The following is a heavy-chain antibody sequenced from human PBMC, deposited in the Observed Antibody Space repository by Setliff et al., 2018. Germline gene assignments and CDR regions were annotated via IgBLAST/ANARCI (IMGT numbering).Heavy chain of an antibody. J-gene: IGHJ4*02. CDR2: IYSSGNI. Sequence: PSETLSLTCTVSGASISSYYWSWIRQPPGEGLEWIGYIYSSGNIKYNPSLKSRVTISVDTSKNQFSLKLSSVSAADTAVYYCARARSGDYSDSTGYLDYWGQGTLVTVSS. D-gene: IGHD3-22*01. CDR3: ARARSGDYSDSTGYLDY. V-gene: IGHV4-4*08. CDR1: GASISSYY.